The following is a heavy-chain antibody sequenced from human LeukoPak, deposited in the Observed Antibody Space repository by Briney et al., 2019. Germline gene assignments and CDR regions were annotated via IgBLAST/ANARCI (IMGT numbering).Heavy chain of an antibody. Sequence: SETLSLTCAVYGGSFSGYYWSWIRQPPGKGLEWIGEINHSGSTNYNPSLKCRVTISVDTSKNQFSLKLSSVTAADTAVYYCARRSGAGSLYYYYYYMDVWGKGTTVTVSS. CDR2: INHSGST. J-gene: IGHJ6*03. CDR1: GGSFSGYY. V-gene: IGHV4-34*01. CDR3: ARRSGAGSLYYYYYYMDV. D-gene: IGHD3-10*01.